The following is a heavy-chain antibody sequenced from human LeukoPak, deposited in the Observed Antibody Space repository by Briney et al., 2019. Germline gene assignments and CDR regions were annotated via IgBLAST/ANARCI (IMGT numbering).Heavy chain of an antibody. J-gene: IGHJ6*02. CDR3: ARAGYCSGGSCYGMDV. D-gene: IGHD2-15*01. CDR1: GFTFSSYS. CDR2: ISDSGDAM. V-gene: IGHV3-48*01. Sequence: GGSLRLSCAASGFTFSSYSMNWVRQAPGKWLQWVSYISDSGDAMYYADSVKGRFTISRDNSKNTLYLQMNSLRAEDTAVYYCARAGYCSGGSCYGMDVWGQGTTVTV.